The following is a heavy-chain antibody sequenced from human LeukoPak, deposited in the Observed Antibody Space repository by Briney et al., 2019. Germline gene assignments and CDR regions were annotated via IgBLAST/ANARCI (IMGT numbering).Heavy chain of an antibody. CDR3: ARRRWSSSSCNWNFDY. V-gene: IGHV4-39*07. J-gene: IGHJ4*02. D-gene: IGHD6-13*01. CDR2: INHSGST. CDR1: GGSISSGSYY. Sequence: PSETLSLTCTVSGGSISSGSYYWSWIRQPPGKGLEWIGEINHSGSTNYNPSLKSRVTISVDTSKNQFSLKLSSVTAADTAVYYCARRRWSSSSCNWNFDYWGQGTLVTVSS.